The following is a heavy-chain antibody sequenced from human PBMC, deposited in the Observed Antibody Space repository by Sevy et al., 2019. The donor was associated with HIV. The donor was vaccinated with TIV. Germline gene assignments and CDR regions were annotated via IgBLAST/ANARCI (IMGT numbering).Heavy chain of an antibody. CDR3: AREIPDYVSGYYSVDAFDI. CDR1: GGSFCNFP. V-gene: IGHV1-69*13. CDR2: IISKFGTT. D-gene: IGHD3-22*01. J-gene: IGHJ3*02. Sequence: ASVKVSCKASGGSFCNFPVSWVRQAPGQGLEWMGMIISKFGTTDYAQKFQGRVTITADESTTTAYMELTSLRSEDTAVYYCAREIPDYVSGYYSVDAFDIWGQGTKVTVSS.